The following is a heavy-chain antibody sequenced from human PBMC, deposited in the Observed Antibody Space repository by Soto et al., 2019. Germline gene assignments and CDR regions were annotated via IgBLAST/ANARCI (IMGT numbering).Heavy chain of an antibody. CDR3: ARGFHHGSGSYYPYDSSGYRAPFDY. V-gene: IGHV1-69*13. CDR2: IIPIFGTA. Sequence: SVKVSCKASGGTFSGYAISWVRQAPGQGLEWMGGIIPIFGTANYAQKFQGRVTITADESTSTAYMELSSLRSEDTAVYYCARGFHHGSGSYYPYDSSGYRAPFDYWGQGTLVTVSS. J-gene: IGHJ4*02. D-gene: IGHD3-10*01. CDR1: GGTFSGYA.